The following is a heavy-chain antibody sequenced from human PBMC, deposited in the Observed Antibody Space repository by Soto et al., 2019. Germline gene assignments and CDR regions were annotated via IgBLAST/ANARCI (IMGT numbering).Heavy chain of an antibody. Sequence: ASVKVSCKASGYTFTGYYMHWVRQAPGQGLEWMGWINPNSGGTNYAQKFQGRVTMTRDTSISTAYMELSRLRSDDTAVYYCARRADDIAARGADAFDIWGQGTMVTVSS. CDR1: GYTFTGYY. V-gene: IGHV1-2*02. D-gene: IGHD6-6*01. CDR3: ARRADDIAARGADAFDI. J-gene: IGHJ3*02. CDR2: INPNSGGT.